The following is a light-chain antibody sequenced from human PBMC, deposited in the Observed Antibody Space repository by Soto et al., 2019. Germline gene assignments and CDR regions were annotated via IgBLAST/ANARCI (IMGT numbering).Light chain of an antibody. V-gene: IGKV3-20*01. CDR3: QQYSNSPLT. CDR1: QSVGSTY. J-gene: IGKJ4*01. Sequence: EIVLTQSPGTLSLSPGERATLSCRASQSVGSTYLAWYQQKPGQAPRLLIYGTSSRVTGIPDMFSGSGSGTDFTFTISRLEPEDFAVYYCQQYSNSPLTFGGGTKVEIK. CDR2: GTS.